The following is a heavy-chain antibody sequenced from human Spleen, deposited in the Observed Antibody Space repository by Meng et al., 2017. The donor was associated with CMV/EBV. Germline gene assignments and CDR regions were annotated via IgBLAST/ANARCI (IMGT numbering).Heavy chain of an antibody. CDR1: GFTFSSYA. Sequence: SCAASGFTFSSYAMHWVRQAPGKGLEWVAVISYDGSNKYYADSVKGRFTISRDNSKNTLYLQMNSLRAEDTAVYYCARQIAAAAFFDYWGQGTLVTVSS. D-gene: IGHD6-13*01. CDR3: ARQIAAAAFFDY. CDR2: ISYDGSNK. J-gene: IGHJ4*02. V-gene: IGHV3-30*04.